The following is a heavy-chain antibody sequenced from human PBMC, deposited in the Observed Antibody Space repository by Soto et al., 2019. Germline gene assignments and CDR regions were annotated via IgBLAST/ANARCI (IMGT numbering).Heavy chain of an antibody. CDR2: ISSDNRYI. CDR3: VTGPSYGDASVKSDF. Sequence: TGGSLRLSCAASGITLSSFGINWVRQAPGKGLEWVSSISSDNRYILYADSVKGRFTISRDNAKNSLFLQMNSLKAADTGVYYCVTGPSYGDASVKSDFWGWGTLVTVSS. J-gene: IGHJ4*02. CDR1: GITLSSFG. D-gene: IGHD4-17*01. V-gene: IGHV3-21*06.